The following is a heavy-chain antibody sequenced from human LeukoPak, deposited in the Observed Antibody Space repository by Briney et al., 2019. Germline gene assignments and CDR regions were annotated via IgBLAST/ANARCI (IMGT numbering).Heavy chain of an antibody. CDR1: GYTLTEIS. V-gene: IGHV1-24*01. CDR2: FDPEDGET. CDR3: ATVGTPMVTRDY. Sequence: ASVKVSCKFSGYTLTEISIHWVRQAPGKGLEWMGGFDPEDGETIYAQKFQGRVTMTEDTSTDTAYMELSSLKSEDTAVYYCATVGTPMVTRDYWGQGTLVTVSS. J-gene: IGHJ4*02. D-gene: IGHD5-18*01.